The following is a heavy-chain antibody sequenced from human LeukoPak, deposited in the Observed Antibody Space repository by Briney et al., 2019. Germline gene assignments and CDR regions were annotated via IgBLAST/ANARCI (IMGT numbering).Heavy chain of an antibody. CDR2: SRTTGDT. CDR1: GFTFKYYD. J-gene: IGHJ2*01. D-gene: IGHD3-22*01. V-gene: IGHV3-13*01. Sequence: GVSLRLSCAVSGFTFKYYDMHWVRQARGKRLEWVSASRTTGDTHYPDSVKGRFAMSREDAKNSVHLQMNTLRAGDTAVYYCARGVSYYYDNSGHPGWYFDLWGRGTLVTVSS. CDR3: ARGVSYYYDNSGHPGWYFDL.